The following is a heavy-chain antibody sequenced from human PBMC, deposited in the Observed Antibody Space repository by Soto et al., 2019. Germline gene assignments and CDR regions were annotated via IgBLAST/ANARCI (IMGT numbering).Heavy chain of an antibody. CDR2: MNPNSGNT. Sequence: ASVKVSCKASGYTFTSYDINWVRQATGQGLEWMGWMNPNSGNTGYAQKFQGRVTMTRNTSISTAYMELSSLRSEDTAVYYCARVPYYDILTGYYIAGDGEAPSYYYMDVWGQGTPVTVSS. V-gene: IGHV1-8*01. CDR1: GYTFTSYD. CDR3: ARVPYYDILTGYYIAGDGEAPSYYYMDV. D-gene: IGHD3-9*01. J-gene: IGHJ6*03.